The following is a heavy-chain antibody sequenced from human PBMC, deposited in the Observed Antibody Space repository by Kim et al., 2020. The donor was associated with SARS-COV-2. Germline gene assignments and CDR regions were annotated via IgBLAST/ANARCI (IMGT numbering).Heavy chain of an antibody. Sequence: SETLSLTCTVSGGSISSSSYYWGWIRQPPGKGLEWIGSIYYSGSTYYNPSLKSRVTISVDTSKNQFSLKLSSVTAADTAVYYCARHTKPHYYGSGSPPDYWGQGTLVTVSS. CDR1: GGSISSSSYY. J-gene: IGHJ4*02. D-gene: IGHD3-10*01. V-gene: IGHV4-39*01. CDR2: IYYSGST. CDR3: ARHTKPHYYGSGSPPDY.